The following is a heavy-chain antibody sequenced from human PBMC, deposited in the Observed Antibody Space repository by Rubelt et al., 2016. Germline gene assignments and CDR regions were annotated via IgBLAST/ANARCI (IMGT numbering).Heavy chain of an antibody. CDR2: GYYSGST. V-gene: IGHV4-39*01. D-gene: IGHD4-11*01. CDR1: GDSINSGPYY. CDR3: ARPNYSNYCFDS. J-gene: IGHJ4*02. Sequence: QLQLQESGPGLVRPSETLSLTCTVSGDSINSGPYYWAWIRQPPEKGLEWIGSGYYSGSTYYNPSLKSRVTISVDTSKNQFSLKLSSVTAADTAVYFCARPNYSNYCFDSWGQGTLVTVSS.